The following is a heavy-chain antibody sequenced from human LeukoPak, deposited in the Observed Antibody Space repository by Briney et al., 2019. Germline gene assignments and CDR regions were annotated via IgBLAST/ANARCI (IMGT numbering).Heavy chain of an antibody. CDR3: ARAGDTQWSYYYYNGMDV. CDR2: ISITGTTI. D-gene: IGHD2-15*01. J-gene: IGHJ6*02. CDR1: GGSISSGGYY. V-gene: IGHV3-11*01. Sequence: LSLTCTVSGGSISSGGYYWSWIRQAPGKGLEWVSFISITGTTIYYADSVEGRFTISRDNAKNSVYLQMNSLRAEDTAVYYCARAGDTQWSYYYYNGMDVWGQGTTVTVSS.